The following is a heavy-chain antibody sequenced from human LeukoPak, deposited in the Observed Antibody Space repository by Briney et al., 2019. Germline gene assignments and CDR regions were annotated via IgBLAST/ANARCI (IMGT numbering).Heavy chain of an antibody. V-gene: IGHV3-9*01. J-gene: IGHJ4*02. CDR2: ISWNSGSI. D-gene: IGHD6-19*01. CDR3: AKGAQWLVRLIYYFDY. CDR1: GFTFKDYG. Sequence: GRSLRLSCAATGFTFKDYGMHWVRQPPGKGLEWVSGISWNSGSIGYADSVKGRFTISRDNAKNSLYLQMNSLRAEDTALYYCAKGAQWLVRLIYYFDYWGQGTLVTVSS.